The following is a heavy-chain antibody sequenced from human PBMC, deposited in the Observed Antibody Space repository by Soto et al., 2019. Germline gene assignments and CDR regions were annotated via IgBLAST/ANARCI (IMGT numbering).Heavy chain of an antibody. J-gene: IGHJ4*02. CDR2: IRVSDGLI. CDR1: GYTFTSYG. D-gene: IGHD1-7*01. Sequence: QVYLVQSGGEVKKHGASVKVSCKTSGYTFTSYGISWVRQAPGQGLEWVGWIRVSDGLIKYAERMEGRVTVTIDSSTSTAYMGLRILRPDDTAVYYCARDANYEPDYWGQGTLVTVSS. CDR3: ARDANYEPDY. V-gene: IGHV1-18*01.